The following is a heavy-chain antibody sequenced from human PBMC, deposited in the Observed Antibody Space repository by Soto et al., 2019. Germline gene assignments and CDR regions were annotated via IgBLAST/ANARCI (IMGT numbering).Heavy chain of an antibody. J-gene: IGHJ4*02. V-gene: IGHV1-18*01. CDR3: ARTRNEWLLGLE. CDR1: GYTFSSYG. Sequence: QVKLVQSGGEVKKPGASVKLSCKASGYTFSSYGISWVRKAPGQGLEWMGWISAYNGNTNYAQKFQGRVTMTTDTPTSPADTQLRTLRSDDTAIYYCARTRNEWLLGLEWGQGTLGTVSS. CDR2: ISAYNGNT. D-gene: IGHD3-3*01.